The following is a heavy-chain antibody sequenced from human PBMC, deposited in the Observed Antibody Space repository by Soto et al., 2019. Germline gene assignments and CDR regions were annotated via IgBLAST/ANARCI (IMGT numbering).Heavy chain of an antibody. J-gene: IGHJ6*02. CDR1: GYTFGAYY. V-gene: IGHV1-2*02. D-gene: IGHD2-21*01. CDR2: VSPLSGGT. Sequence: QVQLVQSGPEVKTPGASVRVSCKSSGYTFGAYYIHWVRQAPGQGLEWMGWVSPLSGGTNLAERFQGRVMLTTDTSINTVVMVLRWLISDDKAVYYCAGEFDSGDLGLDLWGQGTTVSVSS. CDR3: AGEFDSGDLGLDL.